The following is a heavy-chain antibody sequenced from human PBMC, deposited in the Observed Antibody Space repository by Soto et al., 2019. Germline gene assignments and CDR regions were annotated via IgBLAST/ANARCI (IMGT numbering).Heavy chain of an antibody. V-gene: IGHV1-8*01. CDR1: GYTFTSYD. CDR2: MSPNSGAT. Sequence: QVQLVQSGAEVTKPGASVKVSCKASGYTFTSYDTNWVRQATGQGLEWMGWMSPNSGATGYAQKFQGRVTMTRDTSISTAYMELSNLRSEDTAIYYCARGVDAGVDVWGQGSTVTVSS. CDR3: ARGVDAGVDV. J-gene: IGHJ6*02. D-gene: IGHD1-1*01.